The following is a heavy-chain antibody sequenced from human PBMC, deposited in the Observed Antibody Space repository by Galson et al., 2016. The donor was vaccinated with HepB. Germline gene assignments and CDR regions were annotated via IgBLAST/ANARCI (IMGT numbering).Heavy chain of an antibody. Sequence: SLRLSCAASGFSFSNHGMSWVRQSPGRGLEWVSYVASSGTHTKYAESVKGRFTISRDNAENTLYLEMNSLKDEDTAVYYCARLPGTGYWYFDLWGRGTLVTVPS. V-gene: IGHV3-11*06. CDR3: ARLPGTGYWYFDL. J-gene: IGHJ2*01. CDR2: VASSGTHT. CDR1: GFSFSNHG. D-gene: IGHD6-13*01.